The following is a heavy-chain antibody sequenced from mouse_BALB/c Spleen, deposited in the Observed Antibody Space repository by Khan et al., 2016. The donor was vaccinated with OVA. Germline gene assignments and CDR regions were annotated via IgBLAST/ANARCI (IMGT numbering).Heavy chain of an antibody. J-gene: IGHJ4*01. V-gene: IGHV2-6-7*01. CDR2: IWGDGST. D-gene: IGHD2-4*01. CDR3: AREIYYDYAYYYAMDY. CDR1: GFSLTGYG. Sequence: QVQLKESGPGLVAPSQSLSITCTVSGFSLTGYGVNWVRQPPGTGLEWLGMIWGDGSTDYNSALKSRLSISKDNSKSQVFLKMNSLHTDDTARYYCAREIYYDYAYYYAMDYWGQGTSVTVSS.